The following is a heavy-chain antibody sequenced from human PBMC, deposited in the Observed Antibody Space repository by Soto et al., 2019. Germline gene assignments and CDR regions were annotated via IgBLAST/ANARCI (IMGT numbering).Heavy chain of an antibody. J-gene: IGHJ3*02. CDR1: GGTFSSYA. CDR3: ARDRGGYCSGGSCYSDAFDI. D-gene: IGHD2-15*01. CDR2: IIPIFGTA. V-gene: IGHV1-69*01. Sequence: QVQLVQYGAEVKKPGSSVKVSCKASGGTFSSYAISWVRQAPGQGLEWMGGIIPIFGTANYAQKFQGRVTITADESTSTADMELSSLRSEDTAVYYCARDRGGYCSGGSCYSDAFDIWGQGTMVTVSS.